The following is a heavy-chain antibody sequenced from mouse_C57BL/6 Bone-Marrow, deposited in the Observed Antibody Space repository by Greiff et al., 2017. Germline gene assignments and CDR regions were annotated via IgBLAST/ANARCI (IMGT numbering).Heavy chain of an antibody. CDR1: GFTFSDYG. J-gene: IGHJ3*01. CDR3: AIYDYGFFAY. CDR2: ISNLAYSI. Sequence: EVQLVESGGGLVQPGGSLKLSCAASGFTFSDYGMAWVRQAPRQGPEWVAFISNLAYSIYYADTVTGRFTISRENAKNTLYLEMSSLRSEDTAMYYCAIYDYGFFAYWGQGTLVTVSA. V-gene: IGHV5-15*01. D-gene: IGHD2-4*01.